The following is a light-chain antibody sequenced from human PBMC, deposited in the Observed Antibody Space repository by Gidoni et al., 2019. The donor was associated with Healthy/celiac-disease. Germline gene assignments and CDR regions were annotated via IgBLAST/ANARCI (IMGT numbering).Light chain of an antibody. V-gene: IGKV1-39*01. CDR3: QPSYSTLFT. CDR2: AAS. Sequence: DIQMTQSPSSLSGSVGDRVTITCLASKSISSYLDWYQTKPGKAPKLLIYAASSLQSAVPSRFICRVSGPDFTLTLRSLQPEDFATYYCQPSYSTLFTFGQGTKVEIK. J-gene: IGKJ1*01. CDR1: KSISSY.